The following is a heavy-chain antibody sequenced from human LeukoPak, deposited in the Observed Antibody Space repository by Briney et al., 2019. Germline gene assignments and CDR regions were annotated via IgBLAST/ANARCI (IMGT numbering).Heavy chain of an antibody. D-gene: IGHD2-2*01. J-gene: IGHJ4*02. CDR3: ARAPRGYCSSTSCYLGALDY. CDR2: IYYSGST. V-gene: IGHV4-61*01. CDR1: GGSVSSGSYY. Sequence: SETLSLTCTVSGGSVSSGSYYWSWIRQHPGKGLEWIGYIYYSGSTNYNPSLKSRVTISVDTSKNQFSLKLSSVTSADTAVYYCARAPRGYCSSTSCYLGALDYWGQGTLVTVSS.